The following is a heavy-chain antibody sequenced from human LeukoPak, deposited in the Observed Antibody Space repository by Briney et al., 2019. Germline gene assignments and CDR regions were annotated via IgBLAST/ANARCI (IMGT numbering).Heavy chain of an antibody. Sequence: GGSLRLSCAASGFTFSDYYMSWIRKAPGKGLEWVSYISSSGSTIYYADSVKGRFTISRDNAKNSLYLQMNSLRAEDTAVYYCARLETTPYYFDYWGQGTLVTVSS. J-gene: IGHJ4*02. D-gene: IGHD1-1*01. CDR2: ISSSGSTI. V-gene: IGHV3-11*04. CDR3: ARLETTPYYFDY. CDR1: GFTFSDYY.